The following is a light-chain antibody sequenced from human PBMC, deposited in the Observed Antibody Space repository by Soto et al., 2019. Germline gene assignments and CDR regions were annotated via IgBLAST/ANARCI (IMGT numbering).Light chain of an antibody. V-gene: IGKV3-11*01. CDR3: QQHSHWPPWT. CDR2: GAS. CDR1: QNVRTF. J-gene: IGKJ1*01. Sequence: EVVLTQSPDTLSLSPGERATLSCRASQNVRTFLDWYQQKPGQSPRLLIYGASNRAAGIPARFSGSGSGTDFTLTISSLEPEDFAVYYCQQHSHWPPWTFGQGTKVDIK.